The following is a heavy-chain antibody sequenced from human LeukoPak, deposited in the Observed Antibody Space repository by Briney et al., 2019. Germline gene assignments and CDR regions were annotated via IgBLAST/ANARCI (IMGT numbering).Heavy chain of an antibody. CDR2: ISSSSGTI. Sequence: GGSLRLSCATSGFTFSSYSMNWVRQAPGKGLEGVSYISSSSGTIYYADSVKGRFTISRDNSKNTLYLQMNSLRAEDTAVYYCARGYSYGLLDYWGQGTLVTVSS. CDR1: GFTFSSYS. V-gene: IGHV3-48*01. J-gene: IGHJ4*02. CDR3: ARGYSYGLLDY. D-gene: IGHD5-18*01.